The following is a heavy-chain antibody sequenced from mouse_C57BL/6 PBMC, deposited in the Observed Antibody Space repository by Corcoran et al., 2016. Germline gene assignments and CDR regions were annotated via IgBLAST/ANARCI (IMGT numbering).Heavy chain of an antibody. D-gene: IGHD2-1*01. J-gene: IGHJ3*01. Sequence: QIQLVQSGPELKKPGETVKISCKASGFTFTTYGMSWVKQAPGKGLKWMGWINTYSGVPTYADDFKGRFAFSLETSASTAYLQINNLKNEDTATYFCARRGIYYGNHLGYWGQGTLVTVSA. V-gene: IGHV9-3*01. CDR3: ARRGIYYGNHLGY. CDR1: GFTFTTYG. CDR2: INTYSGVP.